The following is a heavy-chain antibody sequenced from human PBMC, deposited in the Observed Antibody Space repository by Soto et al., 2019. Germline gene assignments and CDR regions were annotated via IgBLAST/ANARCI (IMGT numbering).Heavy chain of an antibody. Sequence: LRLSCAASGFTFSNYAMHWVRQAPGKGLEWVAFISYDGSNKYYADSVKGRFTFSRDSSKNTLYLQMNSLRPEDTAVYYCARANFSSGYTSGLYYFDYWGQGTLVTVSS. CDR1: GFTFSNYA. D-gene: IGHD6-19*01. V-gene: IGHV3-30-3*01. J-gene: IGHJ4*02. CDR2: ISYDGSNK. CDR3: ARANFSSGYTSGLYYFDY.